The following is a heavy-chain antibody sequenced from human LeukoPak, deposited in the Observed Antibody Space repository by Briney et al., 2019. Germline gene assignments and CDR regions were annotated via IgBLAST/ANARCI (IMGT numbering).Heavy chain of an antibody. CDR2: IIPILGIA. CDR1: GGTFSSYA. CDR3: ARSSDFWSGYSIIGYYYGMDV. D-gene: IGHD3-3*01. Sequence: SVKVSCKASGGTFSSYAISWVRQAPGQGLEWMGRIIPILGIANYAQKFQGRVTITADKSTSTAYMELSSLRSEDTAVYYCARSSDFWSGYSIIGYYYGMDVWGQGTTATVSS. J-gene: IGHJ6*02. V-gene: IGHV1-69*04.